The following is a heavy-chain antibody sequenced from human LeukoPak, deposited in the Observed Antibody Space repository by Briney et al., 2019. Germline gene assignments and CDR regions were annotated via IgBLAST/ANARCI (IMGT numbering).Heavy chain of an antibody. CDR2: INPNSGGT. Sequence: VASVKVSCKASGYTFTGYYMHWVRQAPGQGLEWMGWINPNSGGTNYAQKFQGRVTMTRDTSISTAYMELSRLRSDDTAVYYCARDTGIVGATHPPPFDYWGQGTLVTVSS. CDR3: ARDTGIVGATHPPPFDY. D-gene: IGHD1-26*01. CDR1: GYTFTGYY. V-gene: IGHV1-2*02. J-gene: IGHJ4*02.